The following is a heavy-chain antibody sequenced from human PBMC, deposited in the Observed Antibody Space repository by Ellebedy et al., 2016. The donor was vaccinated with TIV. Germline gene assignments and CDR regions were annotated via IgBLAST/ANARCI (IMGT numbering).Heavy chain of an antibody. CDR2: ISSNGGST. D-gene: IGHD2-15*01. J-gene: IGHJ4*02. Sequence: GESLKISCAASGFTFSSYAMHWVRQAPGKGLEYVSAISSNGGSTYYANSVKGRFTISRDNSKNTLYLQMGSLRAEDMAVYYCARARSGGSCYSFDYWGQGTLVTVSS. CDR3: ARARSGGSCYSFDY. CDR1: GFTFSSYA. V-gene: IGHV3-64*01.